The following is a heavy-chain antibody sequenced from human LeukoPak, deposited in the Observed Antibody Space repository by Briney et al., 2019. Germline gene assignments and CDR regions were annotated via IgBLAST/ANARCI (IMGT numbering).Heavy chain of an antibody. D-gene: IGHD3-22*01. CDR3: AKSLDYYDSSGYYQPTGLDY. CDR2: ISYDGSNK. V-gene: IGHV3-30*18. J-gene: IGHJ4*02. CDR1: GFTFSSYG. Sequence: GGSLRLSCAASGFTFSSYGMHWVRQAPGKGLEWVAVISYDGSNKYYADSVKGRFTISRDNSKNTLYLQMNSLRAEDTAVYYCAKSLDYYDSSGYYQPTGLDYWGQGTLVTVSS.